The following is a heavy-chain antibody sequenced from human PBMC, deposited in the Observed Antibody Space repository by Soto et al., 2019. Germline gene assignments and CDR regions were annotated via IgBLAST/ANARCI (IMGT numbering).Heavy chain of an antibody. CDR3: ARDGYDGSGSPYPAY. V-gene: IGHV4-59*01. CDR1: GGSMSEYF. D-gene: IGHD3-10*01. J-gene: IGHJ4*02. CDR2: IYYLGST. Sequence: SETLSLTCSVSGGSMSEYFWSWIRQSPGRGLEWIGYIYYLGSTDYNPSLKSRVTISVDTSKRQFSLRLTSVTAADTAVYYCARDGYDGSGSPYPAYWGPGTQVTVS.